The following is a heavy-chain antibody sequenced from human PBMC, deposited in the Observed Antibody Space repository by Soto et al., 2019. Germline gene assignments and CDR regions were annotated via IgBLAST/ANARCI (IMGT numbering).Heavy chain of an antibody. CDR3: ARDHGPLHFDY. CDR2: IWYDGSNK. CDR1: GFTFSSYG. D-gene: IGHD2-15*01. V-gene: IGHV3-33*01. J-gene: IGHJ4*02. Sequence: QVQLVESGGGVVQPGRSLRLSCAASGFTFSSYGMHWVRQAPGKGLEWVAVIWYDGSNKYYADSVKGRFPISRDNSKNALELHMNSLRAEDTAVYYCARDHGPLHFDYWGQGTLVTVSS.